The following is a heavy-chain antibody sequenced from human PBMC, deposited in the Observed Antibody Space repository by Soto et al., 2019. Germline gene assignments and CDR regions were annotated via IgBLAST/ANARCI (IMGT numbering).Heavy chain of an antibody. Sequence: LRLSCAASGFIFSRYAIHWVRQAPGKGLEWLAVISKDGSHKYYLDSVKGRFTISRDNSKNTVHLEMNSLRDEDTALYYCARSRSGAVADSFDFWGPGTLVTVSS. CDR1: GFIFSRYA. CDR2: ISKDGSHK. J-gene: IGHJ4*02. D-gene: IGHD3-10*01. V-gene: IGHV3-30*04. CDR3: ARSRSGAVADSFDF.